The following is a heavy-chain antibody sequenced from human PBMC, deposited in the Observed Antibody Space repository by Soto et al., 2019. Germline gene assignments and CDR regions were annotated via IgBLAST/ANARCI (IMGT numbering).Heavy chain of an antibody. CDR2: MNPNSGNT. D-gene: IGHD3-10*01. V-gene: IGHV1-8*01. CDR3: ASEHYGNAAWFAP. CDR1: GYTFPSYD. Sequence: QVQLVQSGAEVKKPGASVKVSCKASGYTFPSYDINWVRQATGQGLEWMGWMNPNSGNTGYAQKFQGRVTMTRNTSISTAYMERSSLRSEDTAVYYCASEHYGNAAWFAPWGQGTLVTVSS. J-gene: IGHJ5*02.